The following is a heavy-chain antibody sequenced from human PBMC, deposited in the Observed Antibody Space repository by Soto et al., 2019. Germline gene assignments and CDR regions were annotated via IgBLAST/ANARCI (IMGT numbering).Heavy chain of an antibody. V-gene: IGHV4-59*01. CDR1: GVSISGYY. D-gene: IGHD2-21*02. CDR2: MYNTGST. Sequence: PSETLSLTCTVSGVSISGYYWILLRQPPGKGLEWIGYMYNTGSTVYNPSFKSRVTISVDTSKSQFSLRLNSVTAADTAVYYCARDLWGYCGTDCYPLDVWGQGTTVTVSS. CDR3: ARDLWGYCGTDCYPLDV. J-gene: IGHJ6*02.